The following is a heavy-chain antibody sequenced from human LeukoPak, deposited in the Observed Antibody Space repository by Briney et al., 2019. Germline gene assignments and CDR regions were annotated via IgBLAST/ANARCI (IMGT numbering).Heavy chain of an antibody. Sequence: GGSLRLSCAASGFTFSSYGMQWVRQAPGKGLEWVAVISSDGNNKYYADSVKGRFTISRDNSKNTLYLQMNSLTTEDTAVYFCAKGAPIGWAVVDYWGQGTLVTVSS. J-gene: IGHJ4*02. CDR3: AKGAPIGWAVVDY. CDR1: GFTFSSYG. V-gene: IGHV3-30*18. D-gene: IGHD6-19*01. CDR2: ISSDGNNK.